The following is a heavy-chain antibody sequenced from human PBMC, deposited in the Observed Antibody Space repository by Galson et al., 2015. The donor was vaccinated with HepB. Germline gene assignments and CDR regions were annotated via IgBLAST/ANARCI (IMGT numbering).Heavy chain of an antibody. CDR1: GFTFSSYA. CDR2: ISYDGSNK. J-gene: IGHJ3*02. CDR3: ARDRDRITSPGAFDI. V-gene: IGHV3-30*04. Sequence: SLRLSCAASGFTFSSYAMHWVRQAPGKGLEWVAVISYDGSNKYYADSVKGRFTISRDNSKNTLYLQMNSLRAEDTAVYYCARDRDRITSPGAFDIWGQGTMVTVSS. D-gene: IGHD3-10*01.